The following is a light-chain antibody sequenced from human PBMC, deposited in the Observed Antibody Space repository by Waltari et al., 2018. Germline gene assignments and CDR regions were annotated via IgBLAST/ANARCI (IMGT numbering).Light chain of an antibody. Sequence: DIQMTQSPSSLSASVGDRVTITCRASQSISSNLNWYQQKPGKAPKLLIYAASSLLSGVPSRFRCSGSGTDFTLTISSLQPEDFATYYCQQSYSTRYTFGQGTKLEIK. V-gene: IGKV1-39*01. CDR1: QSISSN. CDR2: AAS. CDR3: QQSYSTRYT. J-gene: IGKJ2*01.